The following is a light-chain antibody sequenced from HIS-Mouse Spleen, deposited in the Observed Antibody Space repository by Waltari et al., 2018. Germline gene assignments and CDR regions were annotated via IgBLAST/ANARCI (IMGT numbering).Light chain of an antibody. CDR3: QKYNSAPRLT. CDR2: AAS. Sequence: DIQMTQSPSSLSASVRDRVTITCRASQGISNYLAWYQQKPGKVPKLLIYAASTLQSGVPSRFSGSGSGTDFTLTISSLQPEDVATYYCQKYNSAPRLTFGGGTKVEIK. CDR1: QGISNY. J-gene: IGKJ4*01. V-gene: IGKV1-27*01.